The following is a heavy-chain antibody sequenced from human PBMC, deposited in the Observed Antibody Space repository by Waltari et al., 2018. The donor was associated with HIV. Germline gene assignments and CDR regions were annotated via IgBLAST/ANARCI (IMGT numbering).Heavy chain of an antibody. CDR1: GGSISSYY. J-gene: IGHJ4*02. CDR2: IYYSGST. D-gene: IGHD6-19*01. CDR3: ARDRRIAVAGAYYFDY. V-gene: IGHV4-59*01. Sequence: QVQLQESGPGLVKPSETLSLTCTVSGGSISSYYWSWIRQPPGKGLEWIGYIYYSGSTNYNPSLKSRVTISVDTSKNQFSLKLSSVTAADTAVYYCARDRRIAVAGAYYFDYWGQGTLVTVSS.